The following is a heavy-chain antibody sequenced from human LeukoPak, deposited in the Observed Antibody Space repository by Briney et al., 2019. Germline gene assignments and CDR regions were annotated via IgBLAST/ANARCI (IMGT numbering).Heavy chain of an antibody. CDR2: IYPSDSDT. Sequence: RGGPLKISWKGPGSRFTSYWSGGVRQLPGKGLEWIGIIYPSDSDTRYSPSFQGQVTISADNSISTAYLQWSSLKASDTAMYYCARQVSRLSWYGMDVWGQGTTVTVSS. J-gene: IGHJ6*02. V-gene: IGHV5-51*01. CDR3: ARQVSRLSWYGMDV. CDR1: GSRFTSYW. D-gene: IGHD1-14*01.